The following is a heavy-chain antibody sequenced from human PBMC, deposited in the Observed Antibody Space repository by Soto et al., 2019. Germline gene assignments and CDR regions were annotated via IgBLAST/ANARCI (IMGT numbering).Heavy chain of an antibody. D-gene: IGHD3-22*01. V-gene: IGHV3-23*01. CDR1: GFTFSSYA. CDR2: ISGSGGST. CDR3: AKESGMGYYDSSGYPFDY. J-gene: IGHJ4*02. Sequence: PGGSLRLSCAASGFTFSSYAMSWVRQAPGKGLEWVSAISGSGGSTYYADSVKGRFTISRDNSKNTLYRQMNSLRAEDTAVYYCAKESGMGYYDSSGYPFDYWGQGTLVTVSS.